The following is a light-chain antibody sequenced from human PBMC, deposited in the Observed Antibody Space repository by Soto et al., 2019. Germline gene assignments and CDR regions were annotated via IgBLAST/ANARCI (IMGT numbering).Light chain of an antibody. V-gene: IGKV1-39*01. CDR2: AAS. J-gene: IGKJ1*01. CDR3: QQAYGAPPT. CDR1: QSITTF. Sequence: DIQVTQSPSSLSASVGDRVTITCRASQSITTFLNWYQQKPGNAPKLLIYAASSLQTGVPSRFSGSGSGTDFTLTISNLQREDFATYYCQQAYGAPPTFGQGTKVEIK.